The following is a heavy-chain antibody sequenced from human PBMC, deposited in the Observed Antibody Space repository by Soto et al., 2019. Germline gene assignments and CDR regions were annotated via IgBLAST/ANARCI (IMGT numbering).Heavy chain of an antibody. CDR3: ARTFARAADFDMDV. CDR2: IYYSGST. D-gene: IGHD6-13*01. V-gene: IGHV4-59*01. J-gene: IGHJ6*03. CDR1: GGSISSYY. Sequence: SETLSLTCTVSGGSISSYYWSWIRQPPGKGLEWIGYIYYSGSTNYNPSLKSRVTISVDTSKNQFSLKLSSVTAADTAVYYCARTFARAADFDMDVWGKGTTVTVSS.